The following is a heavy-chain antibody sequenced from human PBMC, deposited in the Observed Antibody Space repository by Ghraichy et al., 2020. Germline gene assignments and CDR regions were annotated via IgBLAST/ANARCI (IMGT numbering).Heavy chain of an antibody. CDR2: IGPSDNYR. CDR1: GFTFSDYG. Sequence: GGSLRLSCVASGFTFSDYGMVWVRQAPGKGLQWLSAIGPSDNYRHYIDSVRGRFTMSRDNSKNTLYLEMNTLRVEDTAVYYCVPYGGSIFYYYGMDVWGQGTTVTVSS. J-gene: IGHJ6*02. D-gene: IGHD3-10*01. V-gene: IGHV3-21*04. CDR3: VPYGGSIFYYYGMDV.